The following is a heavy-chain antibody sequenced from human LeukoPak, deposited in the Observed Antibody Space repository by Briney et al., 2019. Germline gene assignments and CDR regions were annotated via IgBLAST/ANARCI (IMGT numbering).Heavy chain of an antibody. CDR3: ARGYYGSGSFFDY. CDR1: GGPVRSGSYY. CDR2: IYYSGST. J-gene: IGHJ4*02. Sequence: PSETLSLTCTVSGGPVRSGSYYWSWIRQPPGKGLEWIGYIYYSGSTNYNPSLRSRVTISVDTSKNQFPLKLSSVTAADTAVYYCARGYYGSGSFFDYWGQGTLVTVSS. V-gene: IGHV4-61*01. D-gene: IGHD3-10*01.